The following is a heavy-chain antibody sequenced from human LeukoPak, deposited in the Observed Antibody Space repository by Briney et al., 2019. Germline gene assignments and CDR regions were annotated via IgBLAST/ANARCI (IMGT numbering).Heavy chain of an antibody. CDR3: ATLWYYGMDV. J-gene: IGHJ6*02. V-gene: IGHV3-53*01. CDR1: GFTFSNYA. Sequence: GGSLRLSCAASGFTFSNYALNWVRQAPGKGLEWVSVIYSGGSTYYADSVKGRFTISRDNSKNTLYLQMNSLRAEDTAVYYCATLWYYGMDVWGQGTTVTVSS. D-gene: IGHD3-10*01. CDR2: IYSGGST.